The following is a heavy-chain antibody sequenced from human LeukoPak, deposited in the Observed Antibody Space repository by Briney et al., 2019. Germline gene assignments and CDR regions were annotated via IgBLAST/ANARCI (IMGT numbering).Heavy chain of an antibody. CDR1: VFTFSSYC. V-gene: IGHV3-30*18. CDR2: ISYDGSNK. CDR3: AKGAIDLDY. D-gene: IGHD3-16*02. J-gene: IGHJ4*02. Sequence: GRSLRLSCAASVFTFSSYCMHWVRQAPGKGLEWVAVISYDGSNKYYADSVKGRFTISRDNSKNTLYLQMNSLRAEDTAVYYCAKGAIDLDYWGQGTLVTVSS.